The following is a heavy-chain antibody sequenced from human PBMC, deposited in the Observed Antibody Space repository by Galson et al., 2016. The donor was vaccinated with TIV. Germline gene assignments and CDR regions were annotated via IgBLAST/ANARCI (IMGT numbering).Heavy chain of an antibody. Sequence: SLRLSCAASGFTFSDYYISWIRQAPGKGLEWISYISSSGSTMYYADSVKGRFTISRDNAKNSLFLQMNSLRAEDTAVYYCARDRKTNYPSGSFYLYWGQGTLVSVSS. V-gene: IGHV3-11*01. CDR1: GFTFSDYY. CDR2: ISSSGSTM. D-gene: IGHD3-10*01. CDR3: ARDRKTNYPSGSFYLY. J-gene: IGHJ4*02.